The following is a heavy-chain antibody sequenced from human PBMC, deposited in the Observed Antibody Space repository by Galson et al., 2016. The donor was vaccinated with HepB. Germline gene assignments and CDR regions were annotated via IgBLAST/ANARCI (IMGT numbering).Heavy chain of an antibody. CDR1: GVNNFD. D-gene: IGHD7-27*01. Sequence: SLRLSCATSGVNNFDRHWVRQAPGKGLEWIAVLGDDGNDENYADSVKGRFTISRDESKSTVYLHMTSLSLADTAVYYCASWTGPQLRTRAYHHYGMNIWGQGTTVTVS. J-gene: IGHJ6*02. V-gene: IGHV3-30*03. CDR3: ASWTGPQLRTRAYHHYGMNI. CDR2: LGDDGNDE.